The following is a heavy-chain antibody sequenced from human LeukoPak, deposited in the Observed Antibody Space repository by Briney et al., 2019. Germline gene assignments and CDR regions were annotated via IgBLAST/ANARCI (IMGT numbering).Heavy chain of an antibody. Sequence: SETLSLTCAVYGGSFSGYYWSWIRQPPGKGLEWIGEINHSGSTNYNPSLKSRVTISVDTSKNQFSLKLSSVTAADTAVYYCARGDDYYGSGSPFDYWGQGTLVTVSS. J-gene: IGHJ4*02. CDR3: ARGDDYYGSGSPFDY. CDR1: GGSFSGYY. V-gene: IGHV4-34*01. D-gene: IGHD3-10*01. CDR2: INHSGST.